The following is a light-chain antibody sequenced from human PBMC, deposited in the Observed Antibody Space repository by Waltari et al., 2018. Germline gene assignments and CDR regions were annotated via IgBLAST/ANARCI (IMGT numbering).Light chain of an antibody. CDR2: DAS. CDR1: RSVSSS. V-gene: IGKV3-11*01. CDR3: QQRTNWPLT. Sequence: EIVLTQSPATLSLSPGERATLSCRASRSVSSSVAWYQQQPGQAPRLLFYDASNRASGIPARFSGSGSGTDFTLTISSLEPEDFAVYYCQQRTNWPLTFGGGTK. J-gene: IGKJ4*01.